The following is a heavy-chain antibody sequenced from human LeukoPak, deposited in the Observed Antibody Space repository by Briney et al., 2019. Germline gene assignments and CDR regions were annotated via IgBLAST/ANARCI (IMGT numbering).Heavy chain of an antibody. CDR3: ARGFSGYFWF. V-gene: IGHV1-2*02. J-gene: IGHJ4*02. D-gene: IGHD5-12*01. Sequence: GASVKVSCKASGGTFSSYAISWVRQAPGQGLEWMGWINPNSGGTNYAQNFQGKVTMTRDTSISTAYMELSSLRSDDTAVYYCARGFSGYFWFWGQGTLVTVSS. CDR2: INPNSGGT. CDR1: GGTFSSYA.